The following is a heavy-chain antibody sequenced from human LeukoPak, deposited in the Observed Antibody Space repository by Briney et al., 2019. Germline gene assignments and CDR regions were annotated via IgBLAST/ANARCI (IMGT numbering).Heavy chain of an antibody. CDR3: ARLGSSGWYQDY. CDR1: GGSISSSSYY. D-gene: IGHD6-19*01. Sequence: SETLSLTCTASGGSISSSSYYWGWIRRPPGKGLEWIGSIYYSGSTYYNPSLKSRVTTSVDTSKNQFSLKLSSVTAADTAVYYCARLGSSGWYQDYWGQGTLVTVSS. CDR2: IYYSGST. J-gene: IGHJ4*02. V-gene: IGHV4-39*01.